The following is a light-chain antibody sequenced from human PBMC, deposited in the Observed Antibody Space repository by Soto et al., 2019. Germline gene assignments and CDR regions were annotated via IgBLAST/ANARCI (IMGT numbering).Light chain of an antibody. V-gene: IGLV1-40*01. Sequence: QSVLTQPPSVTGAPGHRVTISCSGSSSNLGAGYDVQWYRQFPGTAPKLLIYANSVRPSGVPDRFSGSKSGTSASLAITGLQAEDEADYYCQSDDSSLIVSKVFGTGTKVTVL. CDR2: ANS. CDR1: SSNLGAGYD. CDR3: QSDDSSLIVSKV. J-gene: IGLJ1*01.